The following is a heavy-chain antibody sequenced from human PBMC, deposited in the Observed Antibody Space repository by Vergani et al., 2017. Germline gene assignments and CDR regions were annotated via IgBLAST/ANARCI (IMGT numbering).Heavy chain of an antibody. Sequence: EVDLVESGGGLAQLGGSLRLSCEASGITFWKFGMHWVRQGPGKGLEWVSGISWNSGAVDYADSVRGRFTISRDNAKNSLYLDMSSLRAEDTAVYYCVRDVRVSRTWGQGTLVAVSS. J-gene: IGHJ3*01. CDR2: ISWNSGAV. CDR1: GITFWKFG. CDR3: VRDVRVSRT. V-gene: IGHV3-9*01.